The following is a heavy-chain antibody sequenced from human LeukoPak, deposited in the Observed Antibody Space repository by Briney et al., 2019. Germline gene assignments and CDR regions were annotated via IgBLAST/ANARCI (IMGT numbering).Heavy chain of an antibody. D-gene: IGHD3-16*02. CDR3: ARVYYDYVWGSYRPRYYFDY. J-gene: IGHJ4*02. CDR2: ISHSGST. CDR1: GGSFSGYY. V-gene: IGHV4-34*01. Sequence: SETLSLTCAVSGGSFSGYYWTWIRQPPGKGLEWIGEISHSGSTNYNPSLKSRVTISVDTSKNQFSLKLSSVTAADTAVYYCARVYYDYVWGSYRPRYYFDYWGQGTLVTVSS.